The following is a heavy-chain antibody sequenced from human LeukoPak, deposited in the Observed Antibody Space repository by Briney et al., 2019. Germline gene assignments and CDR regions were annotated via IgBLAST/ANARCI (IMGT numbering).Heavy chain of an antibody. CDR3: ARAHYDILTGYYMGFDY. CDR1: GGSFIGFH. J-gene: IGHJ4*02. D-gene: IGHD3-9*01. CDR2: IYYSGST. V-gene: IGHV4-34*01. Sequence: SETLSLTCAVYGGSFIGFHWNWIRQPPGKGLEWIGSIYYSGSTYYNPSLKSRVTISVDTSKNQFSLKLSSVTAADTAVYYCARAHYDILTGYYMGFDYWGQGTLVTVSS.